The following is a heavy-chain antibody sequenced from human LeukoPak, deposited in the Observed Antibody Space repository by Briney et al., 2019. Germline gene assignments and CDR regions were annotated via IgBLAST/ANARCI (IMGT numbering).Heavy chain of an antibody. J-gene: IGHJ4*02. V-gene: IGHV4-34*01. D-gene: IGHD3-9*01. CDR1: GGSISGYY. CDR3: ARGRSGIRYFDWLLRYFDY. Sequence: KTSETLSLTCAVYGGSISGYYWSWIRQPPGRGLEWIGEINHSGSTNYNPSLKSRVTISVDTSKNQFSLKLSSVTAADTAVYYCARGRSGIRYFDWLLRYFDYWGQGTLVTVSS. CDR2: INHSGST.